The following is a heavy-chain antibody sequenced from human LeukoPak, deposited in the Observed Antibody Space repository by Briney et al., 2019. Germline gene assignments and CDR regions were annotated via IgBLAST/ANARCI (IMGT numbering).Heavy chain of an antibody. Sequence: ASVKVSCKASGYTFTSYGTSWVRQAPGQGLEWMGWISAYNGNTNFAQNLQGRVTMTTDTSTSTAYMELRSLRSDDTAVYYCARDYYDSSGYYRGGDYFDYWGQGTLVTVSS. D-gene: IGHD3-22*01. CDR2: ISAYNGNT. J-gene: IGHJ4*02. CDR1: GYTFTSYG. CDR3: ARDYYDSSGYYRGGDYFDY. V-gene: IGHV1-18*01.